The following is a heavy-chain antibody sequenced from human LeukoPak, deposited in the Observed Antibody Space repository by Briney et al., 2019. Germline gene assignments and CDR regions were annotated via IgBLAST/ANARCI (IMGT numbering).Heavy chain of an antibody. D-gene: IGHD2-2*01. J-gene: IGHJ6*03. CDR1: GGSFSGYY. Sequence: PSETLSLTCAVYGGSFSGYYWSWIRQPPGKGLEWIGEINHSGSTNYNPSLKSRVTISVDTSKNQFSLKLSSVTAADTAVYYCARGSVDYYYYYMDVWGKGTTVTVSS. V-gene: IGHV4-34*01. CDR3: ARGSVDYYYYYMDV. CDR2: INHSGST.